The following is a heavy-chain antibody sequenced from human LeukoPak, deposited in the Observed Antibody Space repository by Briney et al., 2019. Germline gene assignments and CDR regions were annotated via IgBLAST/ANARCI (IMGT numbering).Heavy chain of an antibody. CDR3: ARDFHDILTPTYYFDY. V-gene: IGHV3-30-3*01. CDR1: GFTFSNYA. Sequence: GGSLRLSCAASGFTFSNYAMTWVRQAPGKGLEWVAVISYDGSNKYYADSVKGRFTISRDNSKNTLYLQMNSLRAEDTAVYYCARDFHDILTPTYYFDYWGQGTLVTVSS. D-gene: IGHD3-9*01. CDR2: ISYDGSNK. J-gene: IGHJ4*02.